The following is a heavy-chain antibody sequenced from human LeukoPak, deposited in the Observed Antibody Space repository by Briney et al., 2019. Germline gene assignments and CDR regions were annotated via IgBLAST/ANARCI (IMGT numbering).Heavy chain of an antibody. J-gene: IGHJ3*02. CDR2: IYYSGST. D-gene: IGHD2-2*01. CDR1: GGSISSYY. Sequence: PSETLSLTCTVSGGSISSYYWSWIRQPPGKGLEWIGYIYYSGSTNYNPSLKSRVTISVDTSKNQFSLKLSSVTAADTAVYYCARDSREYCSSTSCTDAFDIWGQGTMVTVSS. V-gene: IGHV4-59*01. CDR3: ARDSREYCSSTSCTDAFDI.